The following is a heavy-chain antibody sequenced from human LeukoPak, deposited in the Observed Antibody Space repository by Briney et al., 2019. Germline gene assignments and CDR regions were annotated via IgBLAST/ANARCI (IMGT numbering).Heavy chain of an antibody. V-gene: IGHV1-3*01. Sequence: GASVKVSCKASGYTFTSYAMHWVRQAPGQRLEWMGWINAGNGNTKYSQKFQGRVTITRDTSASTAYMELSSLRSEDTAVYYCARGPNPPNYYDSSGYHSHYFDSWGQGTLVTASS. CDR2: INAGNGNT. CDR3: ARGPNPPNYYDSSGYHSHYFDS. D-gene: IGHD3-22*01. CDR1: GYTFTSYA. J-gene: IGHJ4*02.